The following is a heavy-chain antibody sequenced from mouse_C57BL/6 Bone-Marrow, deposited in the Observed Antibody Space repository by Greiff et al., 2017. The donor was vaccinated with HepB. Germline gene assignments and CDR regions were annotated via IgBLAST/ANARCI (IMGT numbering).Heavy chain of an antibody. D-gene: IGHD1-1*01. V-gene: IGHV1-74*01. CDR3: AIDYYGSSRAWFAY. J-gene: IGHJ3*01. CDR1: GYTFTSYW. CDR2: IHPSDSDT. Sequence: VQLQQPGAELVKPGASVKVSCTASGYTFTSYWMHWVKQRPGQGLEWIGRIHPSDSDTNYNQKFKGKATLTVDKSSSTAYMQLSSLTSEDSAVYYCAIDYYGSSRAWFAYWGQGTLVTVSA.